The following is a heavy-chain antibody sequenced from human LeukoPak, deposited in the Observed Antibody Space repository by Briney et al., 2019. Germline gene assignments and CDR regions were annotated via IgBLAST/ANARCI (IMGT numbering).Heavy chain of an antibody. CDR1: GGTFSSYA. CDR3: ARLGHYYGSGSYYTNT. V-gene: IGHV1-69*13. J-gene: IGHJ4*02. D-gene: IGHD3-10*01. Sequence: EASVKVSCKASGGTFSSYAISWVRQAPGQGLEWMGGIIPIFGTANYAQKFQGRVTITADESTSTAYMELSSLRSEDTAVYYCARLGHYYGSGSYYTNTWGQGTLVTVSS. CDR2: IIPIFGTA.